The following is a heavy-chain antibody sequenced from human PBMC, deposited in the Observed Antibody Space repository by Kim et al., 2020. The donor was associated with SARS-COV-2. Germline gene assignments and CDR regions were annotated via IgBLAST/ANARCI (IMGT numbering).Heavy chain of an antibody. CDR1: GYTFTSYD. J-gene: IGHJ4*02. V-gene: IGHV1-8*01. CDR3: ARGRRESITMVRGVTPPYYFDY. CDR2: MNPNSGNT. Sequence: ASVKVSCKASGYTFTSYDINWVRQATGQGLEWMGWMNPNSGNTGYAQKFQGRVTMTRNTSISTAYMELSSLRSEDTAVYYCARGRRESITMVRGVTPPYYFDYWGQGTLVTVSS. D-gene: IGHD3-10*01.